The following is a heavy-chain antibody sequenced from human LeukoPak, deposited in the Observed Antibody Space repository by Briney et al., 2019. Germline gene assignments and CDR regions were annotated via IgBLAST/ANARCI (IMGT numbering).Heavy chain of an antibody. CDR3: AREIPLLSQDAFDI. V-gene: IGHV4-4*07. CDR2: IYTSGST. J-gene: IGHJ3*02. Sequence: PSENLSLTCTVSGGSISSYYWSWIRQPAGKGLEWIGRIYTSGSTNYNPSLKSRVTMSVDTSKNQFSLKLSSVTAADTAVYYCAREIPLLSQDAFDIWGQGTMVTVSS. D-gene: IGHD5-18*01. CDR1: GGSISSYY.